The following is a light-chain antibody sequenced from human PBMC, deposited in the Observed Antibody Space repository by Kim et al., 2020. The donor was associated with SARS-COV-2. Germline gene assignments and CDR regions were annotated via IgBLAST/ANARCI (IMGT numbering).Light chain of an antibody. V-gene: IGKV3-11*01. Sequence: LSPGDIATLSCRASQTVSTFVAWYKQELGQAPRLLIYDVSDRATGIPPRFSGSGSATDFTLTISSLDPEDSGIYYCHQRNNWPFTFGGGTRVDIK. CDR1: QTVSTF. CDR2: DVS. J-gene: IGKJ4*01. CDR3: HQRNNWPFT.